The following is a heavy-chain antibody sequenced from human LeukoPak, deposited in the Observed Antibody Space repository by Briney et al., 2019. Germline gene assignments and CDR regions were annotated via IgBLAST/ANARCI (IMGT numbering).Heavy chain of an antibody. V-gene: IGHV4-59*08. CDR2: IYYSGST. D-gene: IGHD6-13*01. CDR1: GGSISSYY. J-gene: IGHJ5*02. Sequence: PSETLSLTCTVSGGSISSYYWSWTRQPPGKGLEWIGYIYYSGSTNYNPSLKSRVTISVDTSKNQFSLKLSSVTAADTAVYYCARHGIAAVGPEPDWFDPWGQGTLVTVSS. CDR3: ARHGIAAVGPEPDWFDP.